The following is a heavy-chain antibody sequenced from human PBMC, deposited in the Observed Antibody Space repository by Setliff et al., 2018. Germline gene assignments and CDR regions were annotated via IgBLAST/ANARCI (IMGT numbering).Heavy chain of an antibody. CDR1: GGTFSDYG. CDR3: VREGVDTRSSTDYRYYMDV. V-gene: IGHV1-69*05. CDR2: TIPIFGTT. J-gene: IGHJ6*03. Sequence: SVKVSCKASGGTFSDYGISWVRQAPGQGLEWMRGTIPIFGTTDYAQKFQGRVTIITDESTSTAFMQLSSLRSEDTAVYYCVREGVDTRSSTDYRYYMDVWGKGTTVTVSS. D-gene: IGHD5-18*01.